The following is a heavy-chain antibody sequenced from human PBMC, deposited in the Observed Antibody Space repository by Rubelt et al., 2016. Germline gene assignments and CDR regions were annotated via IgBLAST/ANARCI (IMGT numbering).Heavy chain of an antibody. CDR1: GGSISSYY. Sequence: ESGPGLVKPSETLSLTRTVSGGSISSYYWSWIRQPAGKGLEWIGRIYTSGSTNYNPSLKSRVTLSVDTSKNQFSLKLSSVTAADTAVYYCARGDPDRGSRTVTLDYWGQGTLVTVSS. D-gene: IGHD4-17*01. V-gene: IGHV4-4*07. CDR2: IYTSGST. CDR3: ARGDPDRGSRTVTLDY. J-gene: IGHJ4*02.